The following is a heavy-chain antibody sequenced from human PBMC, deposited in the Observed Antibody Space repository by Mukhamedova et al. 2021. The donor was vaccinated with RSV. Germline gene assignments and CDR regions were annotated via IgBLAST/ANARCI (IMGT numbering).Heavy chain of an antibody. V-gene: IGHV1-18*01. CDR3: ARVPLTAFLSVYFSGYFDY. Sequence: RQAPGQGLEWIGLISAYNGNTNYAQKLHGRVTMTTDTSTSTAYMELRSLISDDTSVYYCARVPLTAFLSVYFSGYFDYWGQGTLVT. CDR2: ISAYNGNT. D-gene: IGHD3-3*01. J-gene: IGHJ4*02.